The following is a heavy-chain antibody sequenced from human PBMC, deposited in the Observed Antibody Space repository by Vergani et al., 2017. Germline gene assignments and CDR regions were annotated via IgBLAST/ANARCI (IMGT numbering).Heavy chain of an antibody. D-gene: IGHD3-22*01. Sequence: EVDLVESGGNLVQPGGSLRLSCAASGFTFTNFAMTWVRQAPGEGLEWVSGISGSGGFTYYADSVKGRFTISRDNSKNTMFLQMNNLRAEDTAVYYCAKDNVPGYYDSSGYCDYWGQGTLVTVSS. CDR1: GFTFTNFA. V-gene: IGHV3-23*04. J-gene: IGHJ4*02. CDR2: ISGSGGFT. CDR3: AKDNVPGYYDSSGYCDY.